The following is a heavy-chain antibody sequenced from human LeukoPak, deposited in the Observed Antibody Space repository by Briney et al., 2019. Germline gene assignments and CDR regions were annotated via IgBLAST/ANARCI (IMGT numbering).Heavy chain of an antibody. V-gene: IGHV2-70*12. J-gene: IGHJ5*02. CDR3: AHSLYDYVWGSYRLNWFDP. CDR2: IDWDDDK. D-gene: IGHD3-16*02. Sequence: SGPTLVNPAQTLTLTCTFSGFSLSTSGMCVSWIRQPPGKALEWLARIDWDDDKYYSTSLKSRLTITKDTSKNQVVLTMTNMDPVDTATYYCAHSLYDYVWGSYRLNWFDPWGQGTLVTVSS. CDR1: GFSLSTSGMC.